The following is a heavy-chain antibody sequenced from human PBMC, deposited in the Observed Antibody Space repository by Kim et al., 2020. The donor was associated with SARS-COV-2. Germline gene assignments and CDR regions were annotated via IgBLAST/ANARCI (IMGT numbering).Heavy chain of an antibody. CDR2: INSDGTTI. D-gene: IGHD2-8*01. J-gene: IGHJ4*02. V-gene: IGHV3-74*01. CDR1: GFTFSTYW. Sequence: GGSLRLSCAASGFTFSTYWMHWVRQAPGKGLVWVSHINSDGTTINYADSVKGRFTISRDNAKNTLYLQMNRLRAEDTAVYYCGRGNGWVDYWGQGSLDSV. CDR3: GRGNGWVDY.